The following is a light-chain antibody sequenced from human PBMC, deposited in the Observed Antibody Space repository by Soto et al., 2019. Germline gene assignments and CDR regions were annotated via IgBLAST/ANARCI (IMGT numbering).Light chain of an antibody. Sequence: EIVLTQSPGTLSLFPGERATLSCRASQSVSSRNLAWYRQKPGQAPSLLIYGAFNRATGIPDRFSGSASATDFTLTISSLEPADFAVYYCLLYGDSPPAYTFGQGTKLDIK. V-gene: IGKV3-20*01. J-gene: IGKJ2*01. CDR1: QSVSSRN. CDR3: LLYGDSPPAYT. CDR2: GAF.